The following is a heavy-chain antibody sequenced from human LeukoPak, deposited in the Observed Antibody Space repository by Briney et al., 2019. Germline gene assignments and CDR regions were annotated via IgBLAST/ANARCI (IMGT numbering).Heavy chain of an antibody. CDR3: ARDTSQYYYDSSGYYYTGFDY. Sequence: AGGSLGLSCAASGFTFSSYAMHWVRQAPGKGLEWVAVISYDGSNKYYADSVKGRFTISRDNSKNTLYLQMNSLRAEDTAVYYCARDTSQYYYDSSGYYYTGFDYWGQGTLVTVSS. D-gene: IGHD3-22*01. CDR1: GFTFSSYA. V-gene: IGHV3-30-3*01. J-gene: IGHJ4*02. CDR2: ISYDGSNK.